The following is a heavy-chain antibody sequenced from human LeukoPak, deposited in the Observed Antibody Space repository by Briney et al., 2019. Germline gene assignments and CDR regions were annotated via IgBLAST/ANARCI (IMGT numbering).Heavy chain of an antibody. CDR1: GFTFSSHW. CDR2: ISGSGDST. CDR3: AKTRPLDSSSWSHGDY. V-gene: IGHV3-23*01. J-gene: IGHJ4*02. Sequence: PGGSLRLSCAASGFTFSSHWMHWVRQAPGKGLEWVSAISGSGDSTYYGDSVKGRFTISRDNSKNTLYLQMNSLRAEDTAVYYCAKTRPLDSSSWSHGDYWGQGTLVTVSS. D-gene: IGHD6-13*01.